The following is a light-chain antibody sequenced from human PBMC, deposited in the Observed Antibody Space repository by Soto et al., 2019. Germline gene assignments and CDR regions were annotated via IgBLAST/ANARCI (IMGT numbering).Light chain of an antibody. J-gene: IGKJ1*01. CDR3: QQYGSIPWT. CDR1: ESVVSNY. V-gene: IGKV3-20*01. CDR2: DAS. Sequence: STGHLSFSRVESAPLSCRDSESVVSNYLAWYQLKPGQAPRLLIYDASSRATGIPDRFSGSGSGTDFTLTISRLEPEDFAVYYCQQYGSIPWTFGQGTKVDIK.